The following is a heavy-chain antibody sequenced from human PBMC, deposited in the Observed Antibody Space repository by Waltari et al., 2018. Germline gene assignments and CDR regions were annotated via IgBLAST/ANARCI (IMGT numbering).Heavy chain of an antibody. D-gene: IGHD2-15*01. CDR2: SIPIFGTA. CDR3: ARSMGYCSGGSCYPDY. Sequence: QVQLVQSGAEVKKPGSSVKVSCKASGGTFSSYAISWVRQAPGQGLEWMGRSIPIFGTANYAQKFQGRVTITADKSTSTAYMELSSLRSEDTAVYYCARSMGYCSGGSCYPDYWGQGTLVTVSS. V-gene: IGHV1-69*08. J-gene: IGHJ4*02. CDR1: GGTFSSYA.